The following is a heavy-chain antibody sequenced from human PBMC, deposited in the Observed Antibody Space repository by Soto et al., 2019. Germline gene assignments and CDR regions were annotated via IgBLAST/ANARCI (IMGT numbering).Heavy chain of an antibody. J-gene: IGHJ6*02. CDR2: ISCYSDYT. V-gene: IGHV1-18*01. CDR1: GYTFSDHA. Sequence: QVQLVQSGPEVKKSGASVKVSCKASGYTFSDHAISWVRQAPGQGLEWMGWISCYSDYTNYAQKFQGRVTMTTDTSTSTVHMELRNLKSDDTAVYYCARDVAWELVALGYNVYDLDVWGQGTTVTVS. CDR3: ARDVAWELVALGYNVYDLDV. D-gene: IGHD1-26*01.